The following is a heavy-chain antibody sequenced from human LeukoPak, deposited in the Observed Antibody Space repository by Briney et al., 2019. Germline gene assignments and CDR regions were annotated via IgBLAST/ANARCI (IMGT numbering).Heavy chain of an antibody. Sequence: QPGGSLRLSCAASGFTFSTYGMHWVRQAPGKGLEWVAVISYDGTDKYYPDSVKGRFTISRDNSKNTLYLQMNSLRAEDTAVYYCVKAGAVVVSASPNYFDYWGQGTLVTVSS. CDR1: GFTFSTYG. CDR3: VKAGAVVVSASPNYFDY. D-gene: IGHD2-15*01. V-gene: IGHV3-30*18. J-gene: IGHJ4*02. CDR2: ISYDGTDK.